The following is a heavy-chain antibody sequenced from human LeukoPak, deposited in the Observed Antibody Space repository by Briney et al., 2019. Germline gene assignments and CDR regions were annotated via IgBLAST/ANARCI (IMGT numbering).Heavy chain of an antibody. CDR2: ISSSSSTI. Sequence: SGGSLRLSCAASGFTFSSYSMNWVRQAPGKGLEWVSYISSSSSTIYYADSAKGRFTISRDNAKNSLYLQMNSLRAEDTAVYYCARDQRSSSSWIYYYGMDVWGQGTTVTVSS. CDR3: ARDQRSSSSWIYYYGMDV. J-gene: IGHJ6*02. D-gene: IGHD6-6*01. CDR1: GFTFSSYS. V-gene: IGHV3-48*01.